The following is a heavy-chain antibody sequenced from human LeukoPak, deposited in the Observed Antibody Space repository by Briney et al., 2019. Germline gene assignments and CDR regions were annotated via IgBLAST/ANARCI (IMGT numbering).Heavy chain of an antibody. CDR1: GFTFSSYW. J-gene: IGHJ4*02. V-gene: IGHV3-7*01. CDR3: ARVVGHGSDPYYFDY. CDR2: IKQDGSEK. Sequence: GGSLRLSCAASGFTFSSYWMNWVRQAPGKGLEWVASIKQDGSEKSYVDFVEGRFTISRDNAKNSLYLQMNSLRAEDTAVYYCARVVGHGSDPYYFDYWGRGTLVTVSS. D-gene: IGHD2-21*01.